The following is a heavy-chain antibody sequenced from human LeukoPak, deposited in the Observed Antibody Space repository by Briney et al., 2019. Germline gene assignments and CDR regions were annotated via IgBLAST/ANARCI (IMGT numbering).Heavy chain of an antibody. CDR2: FDPEDGET. CDR1: GYILTELS. Sequence: ASVKVSCKVSGYILTELSMHWVRQAPGKGLEWMGGFDPEDGETIYAQKFQGRVTMTEDTSTDTAYMEPSSLRSEDTAVYYCATVASLAVAGSLGYNWFDPWGQGTLVTVSS. CDR3: ATVASLAVAGSLGYNWFDP. V-gene: IGHV1-24*01. J-gene: IGHJ5*02. D-gene: IGHD6-19*01.